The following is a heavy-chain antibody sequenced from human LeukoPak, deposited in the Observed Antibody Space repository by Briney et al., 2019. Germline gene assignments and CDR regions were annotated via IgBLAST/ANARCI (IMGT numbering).Heavy chain of an antibody. D-gene: IGHD1-26*01. V-gene: IGHV3-64*01. CDR2: ISSNGGST. CDR3: ARGQVGAINDAFDI. CDR1: EFTFSSYA. J-gene: IGHJ3*02. Sequence: GGSLRLSCAASEFTFSSYAMHWVRQAPGKGLEYVSGISSNGGSTYYANSVKGRFTISRDNSKNTLYLQMGSLRAEDMAVYYCARGQVGAINDAFDIWGQGTMVTVSS.